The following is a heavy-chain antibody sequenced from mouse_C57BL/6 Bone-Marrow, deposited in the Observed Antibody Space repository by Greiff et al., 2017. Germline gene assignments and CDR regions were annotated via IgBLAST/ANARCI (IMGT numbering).Heavy chain of an antibody. CDR3: ARLRWLRRRRYYFDY. Sequence: SGPVLVKPGASVKMSCKASGYTFTDYYMNWVKQSHGKSLEWIGVINPYNGGTSYNQKFKGKATLTVDKSSSTAYMELNSLTSEDSAVYYCARLRWLRRRRYYFDYWGQGTTLTVSS. CDR2: INPYNGGT. V-gene: IGHV1-19*01. D-gene: IGHD2-2*01. J-gene: IGHJ2*01. CDR1: GYTFTDYY.